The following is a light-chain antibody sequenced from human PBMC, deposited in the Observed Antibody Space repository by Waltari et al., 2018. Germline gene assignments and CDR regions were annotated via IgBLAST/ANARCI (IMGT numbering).Light chain of an antibody. CDR2: GAS. J-gene: IGKJ3*01. CDR3: QQYYSTPFT. Sequence: DIVMTQSPDSLSVSLGEGATINCKSSLSILHSSENKNQLGWYQQKSGQSPKLLIYGASTREAGVPDLFSGSGSGKECTRTISSLQTEDVAVYYCQQYYSTPFTFGPGTKVDIK. V-gene: IGKV4-1*01. CDR1: LSILHSSENKNQ.